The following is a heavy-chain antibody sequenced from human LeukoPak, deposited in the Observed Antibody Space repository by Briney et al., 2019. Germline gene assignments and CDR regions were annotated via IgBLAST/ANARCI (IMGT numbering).Heavy chain of an antibody. Sequence: ASVKVSCKASGYTFTSYGISWVRQAPGQGLEWMGWISAYNGNTNYAQKLQGRVTMTTDTSTSTAYKELRSLRSDDTAVYYCARDRGITMVRGGKIPNFDYWGQGALVTVSS. CDR1: GYTFTSYG. CDR3: ARDRGITMVRGGKIPNFDY. CDR2: ISAYNGNT. J-gene: IGHJ4*02. V-gene: IGHV1-18*01. D-gene: IGHD3-10*01.